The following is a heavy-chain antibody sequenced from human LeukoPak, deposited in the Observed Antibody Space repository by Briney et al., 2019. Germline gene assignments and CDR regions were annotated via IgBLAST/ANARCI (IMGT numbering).Heavy chain of an antibody. J-gene: IGHJ5*02. CDR2: INPNSGDT. D-gene: IGHD6-19*01. Sequence: GASVKVSCKPSGYNFNVRYIHWVRQAPGHGLEWMGWINPNSGDTKYAQKFQGRVTMTRDTSINTAYLELSRLRSDDTAVYYCARRRLAMAPNWSGPCGQGTLVTVSS. V-gene: IGHV1-2*02. CDR3: ARRRLAMAPNWSGP. CDR1: GYNFNVRY.